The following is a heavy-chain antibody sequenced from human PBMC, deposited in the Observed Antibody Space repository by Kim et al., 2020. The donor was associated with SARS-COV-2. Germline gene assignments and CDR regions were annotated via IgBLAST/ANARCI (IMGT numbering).Heavy chain of an antibody. D-gene: IGHD3-22*01. V-gene: IGHV3-48*04. Sequence: GGSLRLSCAASGFTFSSYSMNWVRQAPGKGLEWVSYISSSSSTIYYADSVKGRFTISRDNAKNSLYLQMNSLRAEDTAVYYCARVPDYYDSSGYYFFIGYYCDYWGQGTLVTVSS. CDR2: ISSSSSTI. CDR3: ARVPDYYDSSGYYFFIGYYCDY. CDR1: GFTFSSYS. J-gene: IGHJ4*02.